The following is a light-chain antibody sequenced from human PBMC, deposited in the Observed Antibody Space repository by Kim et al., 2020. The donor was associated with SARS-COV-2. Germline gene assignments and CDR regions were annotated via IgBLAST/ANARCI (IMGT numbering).Light chain of an antibody. Sequence: QSITISCTGTSSDVGSYNLVSWYQQHPCKAPKLMIYEVSKRPSGVSNRFSGSKSGNTASLTISGLQAEDEADYYCCSYAGSSTSVVFGGGTQLTVL. CDR1: SSDVGSYNL. CDR3: CSYAGSSTSVV. CDR2: EVS. V-gene: IGLV2-23*02. J-gene: IGLJ2*01.